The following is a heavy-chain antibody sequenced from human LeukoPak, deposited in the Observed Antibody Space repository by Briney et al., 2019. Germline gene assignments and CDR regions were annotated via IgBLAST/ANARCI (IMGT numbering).Heavy chain of an antibody. Sequence: SETLSLTCAVSGVSISSSSYYWGWVRQPPGKGLEWIGTIYYSGSTYYNPSLKSRVTISVDTSKNQFSLKLSSVTAADTAVYYCAREKGRTMIVAAFDIWGQGTMVTVSS. D-gene: IGHD3-22*01. CDR2: IYYSGST. CDR1: GVSISSSSYY. J-gene: IGHJ3*02. V-gene: IGHV4-39*07. CDR3: AREKGRTMIVAAFDI.